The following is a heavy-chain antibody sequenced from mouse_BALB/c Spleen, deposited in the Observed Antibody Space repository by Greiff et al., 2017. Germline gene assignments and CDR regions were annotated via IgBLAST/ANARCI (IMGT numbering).Heavy chain of an antibody. D-gene: IGHD2-10*02. CDR1: GFTFSSYT. Sequence: EVNVVESGGGLVKPGGSLKLSCAASGFTFSSYTMSWVRQTPEKRLEWVATISSGGSYTYYPDSVKGRFTISRDNAKNTLYLQMSSLKSEDTAMYYCTRDLPYGNYGGYYAMDYWGQGTSVTVSS. J-gene: IGHJ4*01. CDR3: TRDLPYGNYGGYYAMDY. CDR2: ISSGGSYT. V-gene: IGHV5-6-4*01.